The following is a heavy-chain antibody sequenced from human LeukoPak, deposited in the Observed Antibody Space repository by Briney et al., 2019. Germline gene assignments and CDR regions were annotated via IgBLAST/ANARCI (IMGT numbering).Heavy chain of an antibody. Sequence: GGSLRLSCADSGFTFSSYWMHWVRQAPGKGLMWVSRINTDGSSSNYAGSVKGRFTISRDNAKNTLYLQMNSLRAEDTAVYYCARANYYDSSGYRNDAFDIWGQGTMVTVSS. CDR1: GFTFSSYW. D-gene: IGHD3-22*01. J-gene: IGHJ3*02. V-gene: IGHV3-74*01. CDR2: INTDGSSS. CDR3: ARANYYDSSGYRNDAFDI.